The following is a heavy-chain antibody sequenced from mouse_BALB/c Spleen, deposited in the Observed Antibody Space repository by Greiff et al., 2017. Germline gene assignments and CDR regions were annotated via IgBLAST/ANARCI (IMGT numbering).Heavy chain of an antibody. Sequence: VQLKESGAELVKPGASVKLSCTASGFNIKDTYMHWVKQRPEQGLEWIGRIDPANGNTKYDPKFQGKATITADTSSNTAYLQLSSLTSEDTAVYYCAKIYYDSYWGQGTTLTVSS. CDR2: IDPANGNT. V-gene: IGHV14-3*02. CDR3: AKIYYDSY. J-gene: IGHJ2*01. CDR1: GFNIKDTY. D-gene: IGHD2-4*01.